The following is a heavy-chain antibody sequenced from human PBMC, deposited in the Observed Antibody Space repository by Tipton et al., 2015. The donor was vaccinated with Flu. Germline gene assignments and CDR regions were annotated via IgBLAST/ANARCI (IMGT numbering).Heavy chain of an antibody. D-gene: IGHD1-26*01. V-gene: IGHV4-59*01. CDR2: IYYSGST. CDR3: ARYGTYDGSRYFQN. Sequence: LKLSCTVSGGSISSYYWSWIRQPPGKGLEWIGYIYYSGSTNYNPSLKSRVTISVDTSKNQFSLKLSSVTAADTAVYYCARYGTYDGSRYFQNWCPGTLVNVPS. J-gene: IGHJ1*01. CDR1: GGSISSYY.